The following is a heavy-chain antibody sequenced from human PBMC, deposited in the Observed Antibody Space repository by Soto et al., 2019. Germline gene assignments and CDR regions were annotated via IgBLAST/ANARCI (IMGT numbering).Heavy chain of an antibody. CDR3: GRGYDVVTGHLPLIDY. CDR1: GFSFSQFW. D-gene: IGHD3-9*01. CDR2: ISTDGTTR. Sequence: EVQLEESGGTLVQPGGSLRLSCAASGFSFSQFWMHWVRQTPGKGLVWVSRISTDGTTRTYADSVKGRFTISRDNATNSLYLQMNSLRADDTAVYYCGRGYDVVTGHLPLIDYWGRGTLVTVSS. V-gene: IGHV3-74*02. J-gene: IGHJ4*01.